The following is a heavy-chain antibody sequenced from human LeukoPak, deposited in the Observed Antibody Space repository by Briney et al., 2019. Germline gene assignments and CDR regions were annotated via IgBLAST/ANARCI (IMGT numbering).Heavy chain of an antibody. D-gene: IGHD3-9*01. CDR3: AKWGDYDVLTGYYVPDY. V-gene: IGHV3-23*01. Sequence: PGGSLRLSCAASEFTFSNYAMSWVRQAPGKGLEWVSAILGSGVTTYYADSVKGRFTVSRDNSKSTLYLQMNTLRAEDTALYYCAKWGDYDVLTGYYVPDYWGQGPLVTVSS. CDR1: EFTFSNYA. CDR2: ILGSGVTT. J-gene: IGHJ4*02.